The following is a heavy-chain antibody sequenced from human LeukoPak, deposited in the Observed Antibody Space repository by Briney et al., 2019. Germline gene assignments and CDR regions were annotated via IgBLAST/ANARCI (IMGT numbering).Heavy chain of an antibody. V-gene: IGHV3-30*04. D-gene: IGHD4-17*01. CDR1: GFIFSPYT. Sequence: GGSLRLSCAASGFIFSPYTMHWVRQAPGKGLEWVALISYDGTDKYYADSVKGRLTISRDNSKNTLYLQMNSLRPEDTAVYYCAKRSQYGDFDYWGQGTLVTVSS. J-gene: IGHJ4*02. CDR2: ISYDGTDK. CDR3: AKRSQYGDFDY.